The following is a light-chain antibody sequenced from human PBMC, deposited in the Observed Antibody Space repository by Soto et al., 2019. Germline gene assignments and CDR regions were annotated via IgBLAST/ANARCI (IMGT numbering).Light chain of an antibody. CDR2: KTS. CDR3: QYYNNYCWT. CDR1: QSIISW. V-gene: IGKV1-5*03. J-gene: IGKJ1*01. Sequence: DIQLTQSPSTLSASVGDRVTITCRASQSIISWLAWYQQKPGKAPKFLIYKTSNLESGVPSRFSGSGSGTEFTITISSLQPDDFETYSCQYYNNYCWTFGQGTKVEIK.